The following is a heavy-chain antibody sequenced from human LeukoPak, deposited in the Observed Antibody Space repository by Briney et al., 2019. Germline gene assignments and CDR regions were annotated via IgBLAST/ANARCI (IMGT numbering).Heavy chain of an antibody. D-gene: IGHD3-22*01. J-gene: IGHJ4*02. CDR3: ARATTMIVNFDY. CDR1: GFTVSSNY. CDR2: IYSGGST. Sequence: EGSLRLSCAASGFTVSSNYMSWVRQAPGKGLEWVSVIYSGGSTYYADSVKGRFTISRDNSKNTLYLQMNSLRAEDTAVYYCARATTMIVNFDYWGQGTLVTVSS. V-gene: IGHV3-53*01.